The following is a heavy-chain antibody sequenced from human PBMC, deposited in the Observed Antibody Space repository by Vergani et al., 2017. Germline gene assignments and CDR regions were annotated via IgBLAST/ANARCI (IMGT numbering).Heavy chain of an antibody. D-gene: IGHD3-10*01. CDR3: ASGESRYYYYYXMDV. CDR1: GYTFTGYY. CDR2: INPNSGGT. Sequence: QVQLVQSGAEVKKPGASVKVSCKASGYTFTGYYIHWVRQAPGQGLEWMGRINPNSGGTNYAQKFQGRVTMTRDTSISTAYMELSRLRSDDTAVYYCASGESRYYYYYXMDVWGKGTTVTVSS. J-gene: IGHJ6*03. V-gene: IGHV1-2*06.